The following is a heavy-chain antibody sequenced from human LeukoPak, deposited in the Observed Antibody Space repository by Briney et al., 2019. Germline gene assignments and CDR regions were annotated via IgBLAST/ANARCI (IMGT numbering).Heavy chain of an antibody. D-gene: IGHD3-9*01. CDR3: ARDRGILTD. CDR1: GGSISSNY. Sequence: SETLSLTCTVSGGSISSNYWSWIRQPPGKGLEWIGYIYYSGSTNYNPSLKSRVTISVDTSKNQFSLKLSSVTAADTAVYYCARDRGILTDWAQGTLVTVSS. V-gene: IGHV4-59*01. J-gene: IGHJ4*02. CDR2: IYYSGST.